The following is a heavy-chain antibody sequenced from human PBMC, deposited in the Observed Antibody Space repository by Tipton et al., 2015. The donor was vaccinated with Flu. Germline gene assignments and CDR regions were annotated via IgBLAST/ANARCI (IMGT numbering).Heavy chain of an antibody. D-gene: IGHD4-17*01. V-gene: IGHV3-53*01. CDR2: IYSGGST. CDR1: GFTFSSYA. Sequence: LSLTCAASGFTFSSYAMSWVRQAPGKGLEWVSVIYSGGSTYYADSVKGRFTISRDNSKNTLYLQMNSLRAEDTAVYYCARDPSATVTTNYYYYGMDVWGQGTTVTVSS. CDR3: ARDPSATVTTNYYYYGMDV. J-gene: IGHJ6*02.